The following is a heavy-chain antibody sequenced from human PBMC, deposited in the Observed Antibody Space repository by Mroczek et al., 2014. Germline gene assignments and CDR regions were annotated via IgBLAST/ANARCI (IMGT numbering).Heavy chain of an antibody. V-gene: IGHV3-30*18. D-gene: IGHD6-19*01. CDR1: GFTFSSYG. Sequence: QVQLVQSGGGVVQPGRSLRLSCAASGFTFSSYGMHWVRQAPGKGLEWVAVISYDGSNKYYADSVKGRFTISRDNSKNTLYLQMNSLRAEDTAVYYCAKADSSGWYLAYFDYWGQGTPGHRL. CDR2: ISYDGSNK. J-gene: IGHJ4*02. CDR3: AKADSSGWYLAYFDY.